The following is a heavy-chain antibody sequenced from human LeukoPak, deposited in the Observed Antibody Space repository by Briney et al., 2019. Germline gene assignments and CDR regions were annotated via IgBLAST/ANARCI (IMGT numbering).Heavy chain of an antibody. J-gene: IGHJ3*02. D-gene: IGHD3-3*01. V-gene: IGHV3-21*01. CDR2: ISSSSSYI. Sequence: GGSLRLSCAASGFTFSSYSMNWVRQAPGKGLEWVSSISSSSSYIYYADSVKGRFTISRDNATNSLYLQMNSLRAEDTAVYYCARAGITIFGVGSRGAFDIWGQGTMVTVSS. CDR1: GFTFSSYS. CDR3: ARAGITIFGVGSRGAFDI.